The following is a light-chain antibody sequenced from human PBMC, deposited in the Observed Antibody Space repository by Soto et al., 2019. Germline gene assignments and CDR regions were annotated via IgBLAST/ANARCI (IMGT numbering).Light chain of an antibody. CDR3: QQYNTYRWT. CDR2: DAS. J-gene: IGKJ1*01. CDR1: QSLSRW. V-gene: IGKV1-5*01. Sequence: DIQMTQSPSTLSASVGDRVTITCRASQSLSRWLAWYQQKPGKAPKLLIYDASSLESGVPRRFSGSGSGTEFTLTISSLQPDDFATSYCQQYNTYRWTFGQGTKWIS.